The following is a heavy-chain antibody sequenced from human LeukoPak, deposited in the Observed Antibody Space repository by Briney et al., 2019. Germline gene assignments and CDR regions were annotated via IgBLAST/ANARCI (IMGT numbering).Heavy chain of an antibody. CDR3: ARDGPLFDY. V-gene: IGHV3-30*02. J-gene: IGHJ4*02. D-gene: IGHD3/OR15-3a*01. CDR1: GFTFSSYG. CDR2: TRYDGSNK. Sequence: PGGSLRLSCAASGFTFSSYGMYWVRQASGKGLEWVAFTRYDGSNKYYADTVKGRFTISRDNAKNSLYLQMNSLRAEDTAVYYCARDGPLFDYWGQGTLVTVSS.